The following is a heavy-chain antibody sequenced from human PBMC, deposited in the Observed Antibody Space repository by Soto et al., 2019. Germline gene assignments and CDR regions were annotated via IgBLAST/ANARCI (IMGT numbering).Heavy chain of an antibody. CDR3: AKDPTLMITIGVDYFDY. Sequence: GGSLRLSCAASGFTFSSYAMSWVRRAPGKGLEWVSAISGSGGSTYYADSVKGRFTISRDNSKNTLYLQMNSLRAEDTAVYYCAKDPTLMITIGVDYFDYWGQGTLVTVSS. CDR2: ISGSGGST. J-gene: IGHJ4*02. D-gene: IGHD3-16*01. CDR1: GFTFSSYA. V-gene: IGHV3-23*01.